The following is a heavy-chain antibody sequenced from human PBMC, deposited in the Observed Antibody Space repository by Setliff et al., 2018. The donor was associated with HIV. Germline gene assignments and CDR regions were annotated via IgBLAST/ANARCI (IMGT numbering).Heavy chain of an antibody. V-gene: IGHV4-59*08. J-gene: IGHJ3*02. CDR1: GGSISSHY. Sequence: SETLSLTCTVSGGSISSHYWIWIRQPPGKGLEWIGYIHYSGATNYNPSLKSRVTISLDTSRTQFSLKLSSVTAADTAVYYCARRQQLWLLYAFDIWGQGTMVTVSS. CDR3: ARRQQLWLLYAFDI. CDR2: IHYSGAT. D-gene: IGHD5-18*01.